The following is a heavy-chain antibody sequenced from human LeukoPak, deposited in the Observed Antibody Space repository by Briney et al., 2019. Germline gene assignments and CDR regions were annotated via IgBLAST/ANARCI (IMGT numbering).Heavy chain of an antibody. CDR3: ARSEITSDGYNSAFDV. V-gene: IGHV1-69*04. D-gene: IGHD5-24*01. CDR1: GGTFSSYA. CDR2: IIPILGIA. Sequence: SVKVSCKASGGTFSSYAISWVRQAPGQGLEWVGRIIPILGIANYAQKFQGRVTITADKSTSTAYMELSSLRSEDTAVYYCARSEITSDGYNSAFDVWGQGTMVTVSS. J-gene: IGHJ3*01.